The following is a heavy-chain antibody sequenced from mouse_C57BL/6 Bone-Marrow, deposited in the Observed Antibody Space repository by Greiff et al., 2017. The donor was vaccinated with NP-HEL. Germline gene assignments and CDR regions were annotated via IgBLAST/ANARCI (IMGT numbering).Heavy chain of an antibody. CDR3: ARRVWLLLYFDY. CDR2: IYPGGGYT. Sequence: VQVVESGAELVRPGTSVKMSCKASGYTFTNYWIGWAKQRPGHGLEWIGDIYPGGGYTNYNEKFKGKATLTADKSSSTAYMQFSSLTSEDSAIYYCARRVWLLLYFDYWGQGTTLTVSS. J-gene: IGHJ2*01. D-gene: IGHD2-3*01. V-gene: IGHV1-63*01. CDR1: GYTFTNYW.